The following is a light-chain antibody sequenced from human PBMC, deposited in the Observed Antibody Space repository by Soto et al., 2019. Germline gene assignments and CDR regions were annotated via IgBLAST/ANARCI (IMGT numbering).Light chain of an antibody. V-gene: IGKV3-11*01. CDR2: DAS. Sequence: EIVLTQSPATLSLSPGERATLSCRASQSVSSYLAWYQQKPGQAPRLLIYDASNRATGIPARFSGSGSGTDFTLTISSLEPEDFALYFCQQRSNSTWTFGQGTKVDIK. CDR3: QQRSNSTWT. CDR1: QSVSSY. J-gene: IGKJ1*01.